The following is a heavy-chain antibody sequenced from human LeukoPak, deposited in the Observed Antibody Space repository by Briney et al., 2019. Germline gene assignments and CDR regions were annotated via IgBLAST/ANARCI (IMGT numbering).Heavy chain of an antibody. CDR3: ARGYSYENYYYYYCMDV. D-gene: IGHD5-18*01. J-gene: IGHJ6*03. CDR1: GGTFSSYA. CDR2: IIPIFGTA. V-gene: IGHV1-69*05. Sequence: ASVKVSCKASGGTFSSYAISWVRQAPGQGLEWMGGIIPIFGTANYAQKFQGRVTITTDESTSTAYMELSSLRSEDTAVYYCARGYSYENYYYYYCMDVWGKGTTVTVSS.